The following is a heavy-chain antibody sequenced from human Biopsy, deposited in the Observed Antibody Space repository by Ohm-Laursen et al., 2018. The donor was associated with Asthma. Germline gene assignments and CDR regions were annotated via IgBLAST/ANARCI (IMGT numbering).Heavy chain of an antibody. V-gene: IGHV1-18*01. J-gene: IGHJ6*02. D-gene: IGHD3-10*01. CDR2: ISVYNGNT. CDR1: GYTFNSAG. CDR3: ARAVDYSHYYGIDV. Sequence: ESSVKVSCNTSGYTFNSAGITWVRQAPGQGLEWMGWISVYNGNTKVAQKLQDRVTMITDTSTSTAYMELRSLRSDDTAVYFCARAVDYSHYYGIDVWGQGTTVTV.